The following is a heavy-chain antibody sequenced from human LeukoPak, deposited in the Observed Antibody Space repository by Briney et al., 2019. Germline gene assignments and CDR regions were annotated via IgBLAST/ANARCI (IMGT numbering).Heavy chain of an antibody. CDR1: GFTFSSYA. CDR3: ARDYGVVVAAPFDY. V-gene: IGHV3-23*01. Sequence: GGSLRLSCAASGFTFSSYAMSWVRQAPGKGLEWVSTISSSGGSTYYADSVKGRFTISRDNSKRTLYLQMNSLRAEDTAVYYCARDYGVVVAAPFDYWGQGTLVTVSS. D-gene: IGHD2-15*01. J-gene: IGHJ4*02. CDR2: ISSSGGST.